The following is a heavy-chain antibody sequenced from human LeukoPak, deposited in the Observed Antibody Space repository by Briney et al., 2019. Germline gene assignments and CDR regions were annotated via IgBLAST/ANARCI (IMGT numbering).Heavy chain of an antibody. J-gene: IGHJ4*02. Sequence: GGSLRLSCAAFSTYWMSWARQAPGKGLEWVANIKQDGSERYYVDSVKGRFTVSRDNAKNSLYLQMSSLRAEDTAVYYCARVVVPAALLSRIYFDYWGQGTLVTVSS. CDR1: STYW. CDR3: ARVVVPAALLSRIYFDY. V-gene: IGHV3-7*01. D-gene: IGHD2-2*01. CDR2: IKQDGSER.